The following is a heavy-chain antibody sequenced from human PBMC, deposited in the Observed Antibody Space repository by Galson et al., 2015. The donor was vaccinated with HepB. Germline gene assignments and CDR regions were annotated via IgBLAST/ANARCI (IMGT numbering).Heavy chain of an antibody. D-gene: IGHD3-10*01. J-gene: IGHJ6*02. CDR3: ARDGSGFYGMDV. CDR2: IYSGGST. Sequence: SLRLSCAASGFTVSSNYMSWVRQAPGKGLEWVSVIYSGGSTYYADSVKGRFTISRDNSKNTPYLQMNSLRAEDTAVYYCARDGSGFYGMDVWGQGTTVTVSS. V-gene: IGHV3-53*01. CDR1: GFTVSSNY.